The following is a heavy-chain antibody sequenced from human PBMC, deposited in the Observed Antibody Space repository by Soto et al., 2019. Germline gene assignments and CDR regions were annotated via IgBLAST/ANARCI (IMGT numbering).Heavy chain of an antibody. CDR2: INPSGDST. CDR3: AKRLKGGNSSGWPEFDY. Sequence: ASVKVSCKTSGYTFTGQYIHWVRQAPGQGLEWMGIINPSGDSTTYAQKFQGRIVMTSDASTSTVYVELSSLRAEDTAVYYCAKRLKGGNSSGWPEFDYWGQGTLVTVSS. CDR1: GYTFTGQY. V-gene: IGHV1-46*01. J-gene: IGHJ4*02. D-gene: IGHD6-19*01.